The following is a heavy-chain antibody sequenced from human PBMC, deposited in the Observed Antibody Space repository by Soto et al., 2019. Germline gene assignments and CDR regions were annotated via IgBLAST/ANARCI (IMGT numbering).Heavy chain of an antibody. CDR3: ARDGGEAAAGIYFDY. J-gene: IGHJ4*02. V-gene: IGHV1-2*04. Sequence: QVQLVQSGAEVKKPGASVKVSCKASGYTFTGYYMHWVRQAPGQGLEWMGWINPNSGGTNYAQKFQVWVTMTRDTSIRTAYMELSRLRSDDTAVYYCARDGGEAAAGIYFDYWGQGTLVTVSS. D-gene: IGHD6-13*01. CDR1: GYTFTGYY. CDR2: INPNSGGT.